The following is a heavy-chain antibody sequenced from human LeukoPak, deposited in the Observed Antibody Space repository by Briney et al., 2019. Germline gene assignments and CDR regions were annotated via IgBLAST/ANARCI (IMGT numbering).Heavy chain of an antibody. CDR2: FYNSGNT. CDR1: GYSISRGYY. Sequence: PSETLSLTCDVSGYSISRGYYWGWTRQPPGKGLEWIGSFYNSGNTYYNPSLKSRLTISGDTSKNQFSLKLSSVTAADTAVYYCARDLRGYGDFNAYYDYWGQGTLVTVSS. V-gene: IGHV4-38-2*02. J-gene: IGHJ4*02. CDR3: ARDLRGYGDFNAYYDY. D-gene: IGHD4-17*01.